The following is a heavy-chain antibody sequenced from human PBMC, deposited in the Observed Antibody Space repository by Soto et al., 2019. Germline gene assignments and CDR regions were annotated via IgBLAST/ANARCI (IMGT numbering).Heavy chain of an antibody. CDR2: IPYDGNNK. J-gene: IGHJ6*02. Sequence: QVQLVESGGGVVQPGRSLRLSCAASGFTFVAYGMHWVRQAPGKGLEWVAVIPYDGNNKDYADSVKGRFTISRDNSKKTLYLQMNSLRADDTGVYYCAKDQGRRLGQGMDVWGQGTTVTVSS. V-gene: IGHV3-30*18. CDR1: GFTFVAYG. CDR3: AKDQGRRLGQGMDV. D-gene: IGHD6-25*01.